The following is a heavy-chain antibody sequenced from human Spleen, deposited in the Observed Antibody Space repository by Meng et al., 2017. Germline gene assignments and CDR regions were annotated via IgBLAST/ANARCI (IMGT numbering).Heavy chain of an antibody. CDR3: ARDLITSSGYRAPRHYDAFDI. CDR2: ISYDGSNK. CDR1: GFTFSSYA. V-gene: IGHV3-30*04. D-gene: IGHD3-22*01. J-gene: IGHJ3*02. Sequence: RGSLRLSCAASGFTFSSYAMHWVRQAPGKGLEWVAVISYDGSNKYYADSVKGRFTISRDNSKNTVYLQMNSLRAEDTAVYYCARDLITSSGYRAPRHYDAFDIWGQGTMVTVSS.